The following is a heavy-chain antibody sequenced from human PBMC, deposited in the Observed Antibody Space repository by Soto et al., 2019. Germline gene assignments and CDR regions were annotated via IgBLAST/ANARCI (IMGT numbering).Heavy chain of an antibody. V-gene: IGHV1-69*06. CDR3: ARDLPFLEWFRGQNWFDP. D-gene: IGHD3-3*02. CDR2: IIPIFGTA. Sequence: QVQPVQSGAEVKKPGSSVKVSCKASGGTFSSYAISWVRQAPGQGLEWMGGIIPIFGTANYAQKFQGRVTITADKSTSTAYMELSSLRSEDTAVYYCARDLPFLEWFRGQNWFDPWGQGTLVTVSS. CDR1: GGTFSSYA. J-gene: IGHJ5*02.